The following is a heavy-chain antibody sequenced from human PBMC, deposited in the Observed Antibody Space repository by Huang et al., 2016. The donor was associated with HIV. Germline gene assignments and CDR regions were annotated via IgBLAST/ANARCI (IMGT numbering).Heavy chain of an antibody. CDR2: IYFSGST. V-gene: IGHV4-39*01. CDR1: GVSISNSRYY. D-gene: IGHD2-21*02. J-gene: IGHJ6*02. Sequence: QLQLQESGPGLVKPSETLSLTCTVSGVSISNSRYYWGWIRQPPGKGLEYIGSIYFSGSTSDSPSLKRRSTMSIDSSKSQFSLKLNAVTAADTAVYYCSRQDEKGYCAGDCSNHYYFGLDVWGHGTTVTVS. CDR3: SRQDEKGYCAGDCSNHYYFGLDV.